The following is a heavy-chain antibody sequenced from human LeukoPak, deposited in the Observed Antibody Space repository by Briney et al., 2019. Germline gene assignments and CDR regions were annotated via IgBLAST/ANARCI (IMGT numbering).Heavy chain of an antibody. V-gene: IGHV1-8*02. J-gene: IGHJ4*02. CDR2: MNPNSGNT. D-gene: IGHD3-22*01. CDR1: GGTFSSYA. CDR3: ARSLASYYYDSSGYYWFDY. Sequence: ASVKVSCKASGGTFSSYAISWVRQAPGQGLEWMGWMNPNSGNTGYAQKFQGRVTMTRNTSISTAYMELSSLRSEDTAVYYCARSLASYYYDSSGYYWFDYWGQGTLVTVSS.